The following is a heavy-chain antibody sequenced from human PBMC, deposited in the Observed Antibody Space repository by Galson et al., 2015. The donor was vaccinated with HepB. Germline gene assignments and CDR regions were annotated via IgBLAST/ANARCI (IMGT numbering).Heavy chain of an antibody. CDR2: ISSSSSTI. Sequence: SLRLSCAASGFTFSSYSMNWVRQAPGKGREWVPYISSSSSTIYYADSVKGRFTISRDNAKNSLYLQMNSLRDEDTAVYYCARAGYYDSSGLPGGDYWGQGTLVTVSS. V-gene: IGHV3-48*02. CDR1: GFTFSSYS. CDR3: ARAGYYDSSGLPGGDY. J-gene: IGHJ4*02. D-gene: IGHD3-22*01.